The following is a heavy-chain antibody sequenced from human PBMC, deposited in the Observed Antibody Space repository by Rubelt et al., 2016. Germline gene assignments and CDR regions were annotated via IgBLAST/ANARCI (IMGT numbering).Heavy chain of an antibody. Sequence: QVQLVQSGAEVKKPGSSVKVSCKASGGTFSSYAISWVRQAPGQGLEWMGGIIPIFSTANYTQKSQGRGTITADEYTRTADMELSSLRSEDTAVYYCAREQQLVGGWFDPWGQGTLVTVSS. D-gene: IGHD6-13*01. CDR1: GGTFSSYA. CDR2: IIPIFSTA. J-gene: IGHJ5*02. V-gene: IGHV1-69*01. CDR3: AREQQLVGGWFDP.